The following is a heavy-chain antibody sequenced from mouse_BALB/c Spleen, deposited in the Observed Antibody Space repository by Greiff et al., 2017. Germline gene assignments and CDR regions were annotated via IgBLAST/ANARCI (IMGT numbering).Heavy chain of an antibody. CDR3: ARSVYYGSSYGYYAMDY. D-gene: IGHD1-1*01. CDR2: ISSGSSTI. CDR1: GFTFSSFG. Sequence: EVQRVESGGGLVQPGGSRKLSCAASGFTFSSFGMHWVRQAPEKGLEWVAYISSGSSTIYYADTVKGRFTISRDNPKNTLFLQMTSLRSEDTAMYYCARSVYYGSSYGYYAMDYWGQGTSVTVSS. V-gene: IGHV5-17*02. J-gene: IGHJ4*01.